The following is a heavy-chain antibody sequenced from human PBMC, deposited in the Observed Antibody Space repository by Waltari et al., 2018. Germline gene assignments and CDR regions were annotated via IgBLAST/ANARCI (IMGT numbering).Heavy chain of an antibody. CDR2: IYSSGNP. D-gene: IGHD4-17*01. V-gene: IGHV4-39*01. CDR1: GGSSISSTNF. J-gene: IGHJ4*02. CDR3: ARKLRPPFSSFHS. Sequence: QLQLQESGPGLVKPSETLSLTCTVSGGSSISSTNFWVWIRQPPGKGLEWIGSIYSSGNPYDLPSLNRRVTVSLDASKDRFSLKLSSVTAADTAVYYCARKLRPPFSSFHSWGLGTLVTVSS.